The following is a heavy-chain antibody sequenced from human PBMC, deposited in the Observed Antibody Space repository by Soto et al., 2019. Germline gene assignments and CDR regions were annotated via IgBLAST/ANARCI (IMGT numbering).Heavy chain of an antibody. CDR1: GGSISSGGYY. CDR3: ARVSHEVSGSYYFDY. J-gene: IGHJ4*02. CDR2: IYYSGST. V-gene: IGHV4-31*03. D-gene: IGHD1-26*01. Sequence: TLSLTCTVSGGSISSGGYYWSWIRQHPGKGLEWIGYIYYSGSTYYNPSLRSRVTISVDTSKNQFSLKLSSVTAAETAVYYCARVSHEVSGSYYFDYWAQGTLVTVSS.